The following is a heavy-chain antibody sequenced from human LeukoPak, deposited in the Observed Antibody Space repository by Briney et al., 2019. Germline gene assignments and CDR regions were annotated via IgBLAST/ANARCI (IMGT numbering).Heavy chain of an antibody. V-gene: IGHV3-23*01. J-gene: IGHJ4*02. CDR2: ISGNGDYI. CDR1: GLTLSSYA. D-gene: IGHD4-17*01. Sequence: GGSLRLSCAASGLTLSSYAMSWVRQAPGKGLEWVSGISGNGDYIYYADSVKGRFTISRDNSKNTLYLQMNSLRAEDTAVYYCARNRGDPSYFDYWGQGTLVTVSS. CDR3: ARNRGDPSYFDY.